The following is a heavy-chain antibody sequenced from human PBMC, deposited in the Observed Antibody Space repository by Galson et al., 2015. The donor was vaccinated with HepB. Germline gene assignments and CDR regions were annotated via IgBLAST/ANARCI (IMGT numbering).Heavy chain of an antibody. D-gene: IGHD2-15*01. V-gene: IGHV1-69*13. J-gene: IGHJ4*02. CDR2: IIPMFGTT. Sequence: SVKVSCKASGGMFNSYAISWVRQAPGQGLQWMGGIIPMFGTTSYAQKFQGRVTITADESTTTAYMELSSLNSEDTAVYYCARSKGCSGGSCYSVDYWGQGTLVTVSS. CDR1: GGMFNSYA. CDR3: ARSKGCSGGSCYSVDY.